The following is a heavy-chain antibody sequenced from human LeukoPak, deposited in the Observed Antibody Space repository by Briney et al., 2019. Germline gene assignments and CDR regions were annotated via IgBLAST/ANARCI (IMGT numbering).Heavy chain of an antibody. CDR1: GFTFSRYY. Sequence: PGGSLRLSCAASGFTFSRYYMHWVRQAPGKGLVWVSRINSDGSSTTYADSVKGRFTISRDNAKNTLYLQMNSLKVEDTAVYYCTRVFMGDEYSSGGYWGQGTLVTVSS. V-gene: IGHV3-74*01. D-gene: IGHD6-25*01. CDR2: INSDGSST. J-gene: IGHJ4*02. CDR3: TRVFMGDEYSSGGY.